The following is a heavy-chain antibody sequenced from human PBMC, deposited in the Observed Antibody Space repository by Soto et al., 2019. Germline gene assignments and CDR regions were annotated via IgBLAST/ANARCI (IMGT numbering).Heavy chain of an antibody. CDR2: ISGSGGST. J-gene: IGHJ4*02. CDR1: GFTFSSYA. D-gene: IGHD5-18*01. Sequence: EVQLLESGGGLVQPGGSLRLSCAASGFTFSSYAMSWVRQAPGTGLEWVSAISGSGGSTYYADSVTGRFTNSRDNSNNTLYLQMNSLRAEDTAVYYCASIQPWLNYFYYWGQGTLVTVSS. V-gene: IGHV3-23*01. CDR3: ASIQPWLNYFYY.